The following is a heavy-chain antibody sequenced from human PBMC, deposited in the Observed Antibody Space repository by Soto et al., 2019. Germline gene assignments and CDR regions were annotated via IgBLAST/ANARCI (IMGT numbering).Heavy chain of an antibody. D-gene: IGHD2-21*02. V-gene: IGHV1-69*06. CDR1: GGTFSSYA. J-gene: IGHJ5*02. Sequence: SVKVSCKASGGTFSSYAISWVRQAPGQGLERMGGIIPIFGTANYAQKFQGRVTITADKSTSTAYMELSSLRSEDTAVYYCARDGKYCGGDCFLNWFDPWGQGTLVTVSS. CDR3: ARDGKYCGGDCFLNWFDP. CDR2: IIPIFGTA.